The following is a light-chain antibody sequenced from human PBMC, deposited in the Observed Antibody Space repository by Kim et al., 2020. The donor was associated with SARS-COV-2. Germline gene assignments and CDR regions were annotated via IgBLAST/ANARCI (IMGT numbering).Light chain of an antibody. CDR1: QSLVNRDGNTY. V-gene: IGKV2-30*01. CDR3: LQGTHWPKT. J-gene: IGKJ2*01. Sequence: HPASISCGSSQSLVNRDGNTYLNWLQQRPGQSPRLLIYQISKRASGVPDRFSGSGSGNDFTLKISGVEAEDVGIYYCLQGTHWPKTFGQGTKLEI. CDR2: QIS.